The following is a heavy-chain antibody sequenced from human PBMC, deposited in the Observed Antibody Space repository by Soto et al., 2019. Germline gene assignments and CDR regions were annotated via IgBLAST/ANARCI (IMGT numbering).Heavy chain of an antibody. V-gene: IGHV3-21*01. CDR1: GFTFSSYS. D-gene: IGHD3-3*01. Sequence: EVQLVESGGGLVKPGGSLRLSCAASGFTFSSYSMNWVRQAPGKGLEWVSSISSSSSYIYYADSVKGRFTISRDNAKNSLYRQMNSLRAEDTAVYYCAREHPRHLGITEGPDIWGQGTMVTVSS. CDR3: AREHPRHLGITEGPDI. CDR2: ISSSSSYI. J-gene: IGHJ3*02.